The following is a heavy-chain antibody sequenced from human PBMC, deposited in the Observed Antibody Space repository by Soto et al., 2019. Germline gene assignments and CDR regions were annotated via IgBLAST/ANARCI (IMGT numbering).Heavy chain of an antibody. CDR2: ISGSGGST. V-gene: IGHV3-23*01. J-gene: IGHJ3*02. CDR3: TRVRSSTWGLDAFDI. Sequence: QPGGSLRLSCAASGFTFSSYSMNWVRQAPGKGLEWVSAISGSGGSTYYADSVKGRFTISRDNSKNTLYLQMNSLRAEDTAVYYCTRVRSSTWGLDAFDIWGQGIMVTVSS. CDR1: GFTFSSYS. D-gene: IGHD6-13*01.